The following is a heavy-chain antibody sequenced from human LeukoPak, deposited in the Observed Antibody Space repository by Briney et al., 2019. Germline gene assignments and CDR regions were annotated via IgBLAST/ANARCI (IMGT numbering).Heavy chain of an antibody. J-gene: IGHJ4*02. V-gene: IGHV4-34*01. Sequence: SETLSLTCAVYGGSFSGYYWSWIRQPPGKGLEWIGEINHSGSTNYNPSLKSRVTISVDTSKNQFSLKLSSVTAADTAVYYCARRCLRGYSSSSSWGLDYWGQGTLVTVSS. D-gene: IGHD6-6*01. CDR3: ARRCLRGYSSSSSWGLDY. CDR1: GGSFSGYY. CDR2: INHSGST.